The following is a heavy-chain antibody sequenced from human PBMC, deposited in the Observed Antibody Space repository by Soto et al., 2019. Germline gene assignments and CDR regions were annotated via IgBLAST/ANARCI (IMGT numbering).Heavy chain of an antibody. CDR1: GYTFTTYA. V-gene: IGHV1-3*04. CDR3: ARDGREDNYGDYTDY. J-gene: IGHJ4*02. Sequence: QVQLVQSGAEVKKPGASVKVSCKASGYTFTTYAIHWVRQAPGQRLEWMGWLNTANGNTKYSQKFQGRVTITRDTSASTAYMELSSLRSEDTAVYYCARDGREDNYGDYTDYWGQGTLVTVSS. D-gene: IGHD4-17*01. CDR2: LNTANGNT.